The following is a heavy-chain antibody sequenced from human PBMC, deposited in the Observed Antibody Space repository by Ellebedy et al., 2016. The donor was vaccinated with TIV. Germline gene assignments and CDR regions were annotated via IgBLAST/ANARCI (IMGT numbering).Heavy chain of an antibody. CDR1: GFTLDNYN. CDR2: ISFLSQYK. D-gene: IGHD1-26*01. Sequence: GESLKISXVVSGFTLDNYNLNWVRRAPGKGLEWVASISFLSQYKRYVDSVKGRFSISRDNAKNLLHLQMDSLREEDTAFYFCTRDRGQWGAADPFDVWGQGTMVTVSS. J-gene: IGHJ3*01. CDR3: TRDRGQWGAADPFDV. V-gene: IGHV3-21*06.